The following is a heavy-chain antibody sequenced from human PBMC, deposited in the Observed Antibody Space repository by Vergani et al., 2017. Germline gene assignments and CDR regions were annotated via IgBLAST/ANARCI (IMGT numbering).Heavy chain of an antibody. CDR2: ISSSSITK. D-gene: IGHD3-3*01. CDR3: ARDRSWYYDFWSGYPPYGMDV. Sequence: EVQLVESGGGLVQPGGSLRLSCAASGFTFSSYSMNWVRQAPGKGLEWVSYISSSSITKYYADSVKGRFTTSRDNAKNSLYLQMNSLRAEDTAVYYCARDRSWYYDFWSGYPPYGMDVWGQGTTVTVSS. J-gene: IGHJ6*02. V-gene: IGHV3-48*04. CDR1: GFTFSSYS.